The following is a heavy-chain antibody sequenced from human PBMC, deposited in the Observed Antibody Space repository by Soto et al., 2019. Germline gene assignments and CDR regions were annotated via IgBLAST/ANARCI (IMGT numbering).Heavy chain of an antibody. Sequence: GGSLRLSCAASGFTFSNYAMSWVRQAPGSGLEWVSSISGSGGSTFYTNSVKGRFTISRDNFRNTVYLQMNSLKIDDTAVYYCTSRRDWTAVDPFDYWGLGTLVTVSS. CDR1: GFTFSNYA. CDR3: TSRRDWTAVDPFDY. CDR2: ISGSGGST. J-gene: IGHJ4*02. V-gene: IGHV3-23*01. D-gene: IGHD5-18*01.